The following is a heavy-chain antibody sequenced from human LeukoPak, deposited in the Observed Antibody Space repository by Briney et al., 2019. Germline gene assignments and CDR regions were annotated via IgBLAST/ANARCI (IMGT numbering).Heavy chain of an antibody. Sequence: SETLSLTCTVSGGSISSGFYYWSWIRQPAGKGLEWIGRIYTSGSTNYNPSLKSRVSTSVDTSKNQFSLKLSSVTAADTAVYYCARGKYYYGSGTYYTRSYDWYFDLWGRGTLVTVSS. CDR1: GGSISSGFYY. V-gene: IGHV4-61*02. CDR3: ARGKYYYGSGTYYTRSYDWYFDL. J-gene: IGHJ2*01. CDR2: IYTSGST. D-gene: IGHD3-10*01.